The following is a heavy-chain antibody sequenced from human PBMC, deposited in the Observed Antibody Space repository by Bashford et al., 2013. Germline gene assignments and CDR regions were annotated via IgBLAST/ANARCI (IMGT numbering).Heavy chain of an antibody. CDR1: GFTFSSYA. J-gene: IGHJ3*01. D-gene: IGHD3-22*01. CDR3: VKSALIVVVTSITDAFDV. CDR2: ISRDGGNT. Sequence: GGSLRLSCSASGFTFSSYAMHWVRQAPGRGLESVSTISRDGGNTYYADSVKGRFTISRDNSKNTLYLQMSSLRADDTAVYYCVKSALIVVVTSITDAFDVWGQGTKVTVSS. V-gene: IGHV3-64D*08.